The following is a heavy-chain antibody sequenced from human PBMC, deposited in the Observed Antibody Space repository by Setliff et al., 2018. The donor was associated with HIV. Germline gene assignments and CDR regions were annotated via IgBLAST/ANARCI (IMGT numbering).Heavy chain of an antibody. V-gene: IGHV4-31*03. CDR1: GGSINSGEYY. D-gene: IGHD6-25*01. CDR2: IYNTADA. CDR3: ARWYTTGRGWFDP. Sequence: PSETLSLTCTVSGGSINSGEYYWSWSRQRPGKGLEWIGYIYNTADAYYNPPLKGRVTISIDTSKNQFSLRLTSVTAADTAVYYCARWYTTGRGWFDPWGQGTLVTVSS. J-gene: IGHJ5*02.